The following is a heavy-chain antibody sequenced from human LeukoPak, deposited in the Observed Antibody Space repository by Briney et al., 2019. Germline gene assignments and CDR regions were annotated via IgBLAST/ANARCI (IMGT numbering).Heavy chain of an antibody. CDR3: ARDATIAAPLMS. D-gene: IGHD6-13*01. CDR1: GGSISSYY. J-gene: IGHJ4*02. V-gene: IGHV4-59*12. CDR2: IFHGVTT. Sequence: SETLSLTCSVSGGSISSYYWSWIRQPPGKGLEWIGYIFHGVTTFYNPSLMNRVAISVDTSKNQFSLKLTSVTAADTAVYYCARDATIAAPLMSWGQGTLVIVSS.